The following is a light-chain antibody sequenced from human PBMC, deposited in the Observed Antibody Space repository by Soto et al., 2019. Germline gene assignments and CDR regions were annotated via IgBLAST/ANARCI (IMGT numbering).Light chain of an antibody. J-gene: IGLJ1*01. CDR1: SNDVGGYNY. CDR3: SSYTGSNIRYV. CDR2: EVS. Sequence: QSVLTKPASVSGSPGQSITISCTGTSNDVGGYNYVSWYQHHPGKAPKLMIYEVSDRPSGVSNRFSGSKSGNTASLTISGLQAEDEDDYYCSSYTGSNIRYVFGTGTKVTVL. V-gene: IGLV2-14*01.